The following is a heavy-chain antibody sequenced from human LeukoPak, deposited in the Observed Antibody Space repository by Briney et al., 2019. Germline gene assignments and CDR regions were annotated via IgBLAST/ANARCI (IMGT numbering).Heavy chain of an antibody. CDR1: GFTFSSFA. J-gene: IGHJ4*02. D-gene: IGHD1-26*01. CDR2: ISSNGGST. V-gene: IGHV3-64D*06. CDR3: VKDLYGVWRGSYAH. Sequence: GGSLRLSCSASGFTFSSFAMHWDPQAPGQGLEYVSAISSNGGSTYYADSVKGRFTISRDNSKNTLYLQMSSLRAEDTAVYYCVKDLYGVWRGSYAHWGQGTLVTVCS.